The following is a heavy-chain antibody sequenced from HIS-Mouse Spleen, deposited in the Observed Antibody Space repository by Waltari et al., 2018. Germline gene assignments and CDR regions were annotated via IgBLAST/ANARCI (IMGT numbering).Heavy chain of an antibody. J-gene: IGHJ2*01. CDR3: AREIPYSSSWYDWYFDL. Sequence: QLQLQESGPGLVKPSETLSLTCTVSGGSISSSSYYCGWIRQPPGKGLEWIGSIYYSGGTYYNPSLKSRVTRSVDTSKNQFSLKLSSVTAADTAVYYCAREIPYSSSWYDWYFDLWGRGTLVTVSS. D-gene: IGHD6-13*01. V-gene: IGHV4-39*07. CDR2: IYYSGGT. CDR1: GGSISSSSYY.